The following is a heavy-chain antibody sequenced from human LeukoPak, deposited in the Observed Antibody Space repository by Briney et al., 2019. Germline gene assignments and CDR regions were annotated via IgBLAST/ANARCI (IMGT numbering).Heavy chain of an antibody. CDR3: ASLGWPVTMVREEDY. CDR1: GGSISSSSYY. V-gene: IGHV4-39*01. Sequence: PSETLSLTCTVSGGSISSSSYYWGWIRQPPGKGLEWIGSIYYSGSTYYNPSLKSRVTISVDTSKNQFSLKLSSVTAADTAVYYCASLGWPVTMVREEDYWGQGTLVTVSS. CDR2: IYYSGST. J-gene: IGHJ4*02. D-gene: IGHD3-10*01.